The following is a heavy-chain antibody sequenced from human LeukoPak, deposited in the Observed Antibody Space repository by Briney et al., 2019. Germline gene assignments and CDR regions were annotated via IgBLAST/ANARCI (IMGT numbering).Heavy chain of an antibody. V-gene: IGHV4-39*01. Sequence: ASETLSLTCAVSGGSITSSSYYWGWIRQPPGKGLEWIGSIFYSGSSHYNPSLKSRLTISVDTSKNQFSLRLSSVTAADTAVYYCARGGFTSPFDYWGQGTLVTVSS. J-gene: IGHJ4*02. CDR1: GGSITSSSYY. CDR3: ARGGFTSPFDY. CDR2: IFYSGSS. D-gene: IGHD3-3*01.